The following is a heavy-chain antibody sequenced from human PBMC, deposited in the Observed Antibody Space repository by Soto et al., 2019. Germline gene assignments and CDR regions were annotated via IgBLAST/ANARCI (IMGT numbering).Heavy chain of an antibody. Sequence: PGGSLRLSCAASGFTFSSYWMHWVRQGPGKGLVWVSRVNSDESSTSYADSVKGRFTISRDNAKNTLYLQMNSLRAEDTAVYYCARIDDAFDIWGQGTMVTVSS. J-gene: IGHJ3*02. CDR1: GFTFSSYW. V-gene: IGHV3-74*01. CDR2: VNSDESST. CDR3: ARIDDAFDI. D-gene: IGHD3-22*01.